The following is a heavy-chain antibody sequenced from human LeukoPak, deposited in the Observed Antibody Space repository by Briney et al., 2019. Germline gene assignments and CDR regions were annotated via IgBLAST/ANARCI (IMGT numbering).Heavy chain of an antibody. D-gene: IGHD4-23*01. CDR3: ASRTAGRWYRDSHYFDY. V-gene: IGHV3-21*01. J-gene: IGHJ4*02. Sequence: KPGGSLRLSCAGSGLTFSTYSMNWVRQAPGKGLEWVSSISSSSSNIYYADSLRGRFTISRDNAKNSLYLQMNSLRAEDTAVYYCASRTAGRWYRDSHYFDYWGQGILVTVSS. CDR2: ISSSSSNI. CDR1: GLTFSTYS.